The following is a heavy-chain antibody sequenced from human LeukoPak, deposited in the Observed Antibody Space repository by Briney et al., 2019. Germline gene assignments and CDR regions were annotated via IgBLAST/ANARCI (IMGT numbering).Heavy chain of an antibody. CDR2: ISSSSSTI. V-gene: IGHV3-48*04. CDR3: ARVFRAEQHLGTGHYYYTDV. J-gene: IGHJ6*03. D-gene: IGHD6-13*01. Sequence: GGSLRLSCAASGFTFSSYSMNWVRQAPGKGLEWVSYISSSSSTIYYADSVKGRFTISRDNAKNSLYLQMNSLRAEDTAVYYCARVFRAEQHLGTGHYYYTDVWGKGTTVTVSS. CDR1: GFTFSSYS.